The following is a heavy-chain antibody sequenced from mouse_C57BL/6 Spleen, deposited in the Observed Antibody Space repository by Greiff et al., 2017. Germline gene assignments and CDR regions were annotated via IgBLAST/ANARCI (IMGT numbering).Heavy chain of an antibody. J-gene: IGHJ3*01. CDR2: IYPGDGDT. Sequence: VQLQQSGPELVKPGASVKISCKASGYAFSSSWMNWVKQRPGKGLEWIGRIYPGDGDTNYNGKFKGKAYMQLSSLTSEDSAVYFCAREVEFAYWGQGTLVTVSA. CDR3: AREVEFAY. V-gene: IGHV1-82*01. CDR1: GYAFSSSW.